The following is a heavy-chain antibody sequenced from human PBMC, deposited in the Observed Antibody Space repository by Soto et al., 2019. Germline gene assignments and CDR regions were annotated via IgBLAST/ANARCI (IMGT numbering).Heavy chain of an antibody. D-gene: IGHD3-3*01. CDR2: IYYSGST. CDR3: TRVNDFWSGYYTSSFDY. V-gene: IGHV4-59*01. Sequence: PSETLSLTCTVSGGSISSYYWSWIRQPPGKGLEWIGYIYYSGSTNYNPSLKSRVTISVDTSKNQFSLKLSSVTAADTAVYYCTRVNDFWSGYYTSSFDYWGQGTLVTVSS. CDR1: GGSISSYY. J-gene: IGHJ4*02.